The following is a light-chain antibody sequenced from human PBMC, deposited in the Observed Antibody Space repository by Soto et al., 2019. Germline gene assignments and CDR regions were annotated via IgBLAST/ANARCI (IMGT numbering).Light chain of an antibody. CDR3: QHYNNWPPWT. CDR2: GAY. J-gene: IGKJ1*01. V-gene: IGKV3-20*01. CDR1: QTISSTY. Sequence: VLTQSPGTLSLSPGDSATLSCRDSQTISSTYLAWYQQKPGQAPRLLIYGAYSRATGIPDRFSGSGSGTEFTLTISSLQSEDFAVYYCQHYNNWPPWTFGQGTKVDIK.